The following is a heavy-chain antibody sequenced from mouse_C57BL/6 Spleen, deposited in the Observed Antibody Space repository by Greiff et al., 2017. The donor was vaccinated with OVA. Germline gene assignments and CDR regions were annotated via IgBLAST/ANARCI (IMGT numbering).Heavy chain of an antibody. CDR2: INPNNGGT. CDR3: ARRTIYYGSSYWYFDV. Sequence: EVQLQQSGPELVKPGASVKISCKASGYTFTDYYMNWVKQSHGKSLEWIGDINPNNGGTSYNQKFKGKATLTVDKSSSTAYMELRSLTSEDSAVYYCARRTIYYGSSYWYFDVWGTGTTVTVSS. CDR1: GYTFTDYY. J-gene: IGHJ1*03. D-gene: IGHD1-1*01. V-gene: IGHV1-26*01.